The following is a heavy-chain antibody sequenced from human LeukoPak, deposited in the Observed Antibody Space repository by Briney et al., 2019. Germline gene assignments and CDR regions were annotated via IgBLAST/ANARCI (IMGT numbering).Heavy chain of an antibody. CDR1: GYTFTGYY. Sequence: ASVKVPCKASGYTFTGYYIHWVRQAPGQGLEWMGWINPNSGGSKYAQKFQGRVTMTRDTSITTAYMELSRLRSDDTALYYCAREGYYDSGSYYIVWGQGTLVTVSS. D-gene: IGHD3-10*01. V-gene: IGHV1-2*02. J-gene: IGHJ4*02. CDR3: AREGYYDSGSYYIV. CDR2: INPNSGGS.